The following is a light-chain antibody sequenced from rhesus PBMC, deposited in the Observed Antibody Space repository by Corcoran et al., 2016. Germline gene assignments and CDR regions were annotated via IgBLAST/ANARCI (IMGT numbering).Light chain of an antibody. CDR1: SSDIGGYNY. CDR2: EVS. Sequence: QAALTQPRSVSGSPGQSVTISCPGTSSDIGGYNYVSWYQHHPGTAPKLMIYEVSKRPSWVSDRFSGSKSGNTASLTISGLQAEDEADYYCSSYAGSNTNVFGSGTKLTVL. J-gene: IGLJ6*01. CDR3: SSYAGSNTNV. V-gene: IGLV2-32*02.